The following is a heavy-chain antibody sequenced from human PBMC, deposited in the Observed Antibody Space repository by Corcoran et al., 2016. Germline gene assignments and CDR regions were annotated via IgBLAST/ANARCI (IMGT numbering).Heavy chain of an antibody. J-gene: IGHJ4*02. D-gene: IGHD3-22*01. Sequence: QVQLVQSGAEVKKPGASVKVSCKASGYTFTSYGISWVRQAPGQGLEWLGWISAYNGNTNYAQKLQGRVTMTTDTSTSTAYMELRSLISDDTAVYCCARDPVVEYYDSSGYFDLWGQGTLVTVS. CDR2: ISAYNGNT. CDR1: GYTFTSYG. V-gene: IGHV1-18*01. CDR3: ARDPVVEYYDSSGYFDL.